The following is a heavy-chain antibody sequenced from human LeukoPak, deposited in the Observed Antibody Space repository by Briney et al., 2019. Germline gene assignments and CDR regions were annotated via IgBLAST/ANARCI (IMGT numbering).Heavy chain of an antibody. V-gene: IGHV3-21*01. Sequence: GGSLRLSCAASGFTFNNYAMTWVRQAPGKGLERVSSISSSSSYIYYADSVKGRFTISRDNAKNSLYLQMNSLRAEDTAVYYCAREGIAVAGQHDAFDIWGQGTMVTVSS. CDR2: ISSSSSYI. J-gene: IGHJ3*02. CDR3: AREGIAVAGQHDAFDI. D-gene: IGHD6-19*01. CDR1: GFTFNNYA.